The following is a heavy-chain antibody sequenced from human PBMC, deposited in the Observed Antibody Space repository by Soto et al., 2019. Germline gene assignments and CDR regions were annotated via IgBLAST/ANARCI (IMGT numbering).Heavy chain of an antibody. J-gene: IGHJ6*02. Sequence: QVQLVQSGAEVKKPGSSVKVSCKASGGSFRRYAISWVRQAPGQGLEWMGGILPIFGSPSHAQKFQGRATITADESTSTAYLELTSLTSEDTAMYSCVFGDCTSTSCSYYFYGLDVWGQGTTVTVSS. V-gene: IGHV1-69*01. D-gene: IGHD2-2*01. CDR2: ILPIFGSP. CDR1: GGSFRRYA. CDR3: VFGDCTSTSCSYYFYGLDV.